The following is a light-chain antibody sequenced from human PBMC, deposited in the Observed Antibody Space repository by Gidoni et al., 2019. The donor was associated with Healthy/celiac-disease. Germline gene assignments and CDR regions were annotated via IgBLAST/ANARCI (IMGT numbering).Light chain of an antibody. V-gene: IGKV2-28*01. Sequence: DIVMTQSPLSLPVTPGEPASISCRSSQSLLHSNGYNYLDWYLQKPGQSPQLLIYLGSTRASGVPDRFSGRGSGTDFTLKISRVEAEDVGVYYCMQALQTPPTFXHXTKVEIK. CDR1: QSLLHSNGYNY. CDR3: MQALQTPPT. CDR2: LGS. J-gene: IGKJ1*01.